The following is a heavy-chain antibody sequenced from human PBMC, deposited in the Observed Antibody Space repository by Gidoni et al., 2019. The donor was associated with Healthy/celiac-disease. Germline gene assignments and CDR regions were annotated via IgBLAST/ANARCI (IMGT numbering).Heavy chain of an antibody. CDR1: GFTFRCYS. D-gene: IGHD2-15*01. CDR2: ISSSSSYI. CDR3: ARDGSDIVVVVAATHFDY. Sequence: VQLVESGGGLFKPGGSLRLSCASSGFTFRCYSLNWVRQAPGKGLEWVSSISSSSSYIYYADAVKGRFTISRDNAKNSLYLQMNSLRAEDTAVYYCARDGSDIVVVVAATHFDYWGQGTLVTVSS. J-gene: IGHJ4*02. V-gene: IGHV3-21*01.